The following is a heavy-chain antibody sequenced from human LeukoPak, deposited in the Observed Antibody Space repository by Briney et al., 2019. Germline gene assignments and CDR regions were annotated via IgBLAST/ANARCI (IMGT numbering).Heavy chain of an antibody. CDR3: ARSEKLGGGQSFDI. D-gene: IGHD1-26*01. CDR1: GYTFTGYY. V-gene: IGHV1-2*02. J-gene: IGHJ3*02. CDR2: INPNSGDT. Sequence: ASVKVSCKASGYTFTGYYIHWVRQAPGQGLEWMGWINPNSGDTNYAQKFQGRVSMTRDTSITTTYMELSRLRSEDTAVYYCARSEKLGGGQSFDIWGRGTMVTVSS.